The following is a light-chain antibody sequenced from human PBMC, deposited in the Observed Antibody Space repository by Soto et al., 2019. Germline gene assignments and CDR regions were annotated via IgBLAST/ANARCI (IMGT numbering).Light chain of an antibody. CDR2: EVY. CDR3: SSYAGSNNLVV. Sequence: QSALTQPPSASGSPGQSVTISCTGTGSDVGAYNFVSWHQHHPGKAPQALIYEVYKRPSGVPDRFSGSKSGNTASLTVSGLQTEDEADYYCSSYAGSNNLVVFGGGTKLTVL. CDR1: GSDVGAYNF. J-gene: IGLJ2*01. V-gene: IGLV2-8*01.